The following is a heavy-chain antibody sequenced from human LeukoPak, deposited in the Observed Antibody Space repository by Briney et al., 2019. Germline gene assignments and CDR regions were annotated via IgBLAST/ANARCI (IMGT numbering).Heavy chain of an antibody. CDR1: GGTFSSYA. CDR2: IIPIFGTA. V-gene: IGHV1-69*13. D-gene: IGHD2-21*01. Sequence: SVKLSCTASGGTFSSYAISWVRQATGQALEWMGGIIPIFGTANYAQKFQGRVTITADDSTSTAYMELSSLRSEDTAVYYCARGLGGGETSYYFDYWGQGTLVTVSS. J-gene: IGHJ4*02. CDR3: ARGLGGGETSYYFDY.